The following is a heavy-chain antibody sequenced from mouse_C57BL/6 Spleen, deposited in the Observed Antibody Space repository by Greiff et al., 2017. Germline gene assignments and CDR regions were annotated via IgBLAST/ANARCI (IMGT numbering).Heavy chain of an antibody. D-gene: IGHD1-1*01. CDR1: GYTFTSYW. CDR2: IHPNSGST. J-gene: IGHJ4*01. Sequence: VQLQQPGAELVKPGASVKLSCKASGYTFTSYWMHWVKQRPGQGLEWIGMIHPNSGSTNYNEKFKSKATLTVDKSSSTAYMQLSSLTSEDSAVYYCARDYYGSSYPYYAMDYWGQGTSVTVSS. V-gene: IGHV1-64*01. CDR3: ARDYYGSSYPYYAMDY.